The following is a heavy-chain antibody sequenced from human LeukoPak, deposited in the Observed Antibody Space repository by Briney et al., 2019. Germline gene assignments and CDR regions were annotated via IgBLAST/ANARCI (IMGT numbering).Heavy chain of an antibody. J-gene: IGHJ6*03. D-gene: IGHD3-16*01. CDR2: IYYSGYT. CDR1: GGSISSYY. CDR3: ARDTSQKGAHYMDV. Sequence: PSETLSLSCTVSGGSISSYYWSWIRQPPGKGLKWIGNIYYSGYTTYSPSPRSRVTISVDTSKNQFSLKLSSVTAADTAVYYCARDTSQKGAHYMDVWGKGTTITISS. V-gene: IGHV4-59*01.